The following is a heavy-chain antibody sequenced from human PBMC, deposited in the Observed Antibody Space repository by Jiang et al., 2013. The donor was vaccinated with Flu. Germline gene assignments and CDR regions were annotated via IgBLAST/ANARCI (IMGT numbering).Heavy chain of an antibody. J-gene: IGHJ5*02. CDR3: ARQRGDTMVRGVIKDWFDP. D-gene: IGHD3-10*01. Sequence: TCTVSGDSISSSIYYWGWIRQPPGKGLEWIGSVYYSGYTYFNPSLQSRVTISVDTSENQFSLKLSSVTAADTAVYYCARQRGDTMVRGVIKDWFDPWGQGTQVTVSS. V-gene: IGHV4-39*01. CDR1: GDSISSSIYY. CDR2: VYYSGYT.